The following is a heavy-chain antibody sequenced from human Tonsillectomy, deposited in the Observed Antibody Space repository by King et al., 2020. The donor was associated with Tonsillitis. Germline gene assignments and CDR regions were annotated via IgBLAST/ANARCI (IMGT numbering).Heavy chain of an antibody. CDR2: IYTSGTT. CDR3: ARDLSRADHCAIHDAFDI. J-gene: IGHJ3*02. CDR1: GGSISSYY. Sequence: VQLQESGPGLVKPSETLSLTCTVSGGSISSYYWSWIRQPAGKGLEWIGRIYTSGTTNYNPSLKSRVTMSIDTSKNQFSLKLSSVTAADTAVYYCARDLSRADHCAIHDAFDIWGQGTMVTVSS. V-gene: IGHV4-4*07. D-gene: IGHD2-2*01.